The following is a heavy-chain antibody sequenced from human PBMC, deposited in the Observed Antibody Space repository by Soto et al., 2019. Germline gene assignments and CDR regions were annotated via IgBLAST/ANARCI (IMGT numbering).Heavy chain of an antibody. Sequence: SETLSLTCTVSGGSISSFYWSWIRQPPGKGLEWIGYICYSGSTNYNPSLKSRVTISVDTSRNQFSLKLSSVTAADTAVYYCARVGGGPYYFDYWGQGTLVTVSS. CDR1: GGSISSFY. D-gene: IGHD1-26*01. CDR2: ICYSGST. V-gene: IGHV4-59*01. J-gene: IGHJ4*02. CDR3: ARVGGGPYYFDY.